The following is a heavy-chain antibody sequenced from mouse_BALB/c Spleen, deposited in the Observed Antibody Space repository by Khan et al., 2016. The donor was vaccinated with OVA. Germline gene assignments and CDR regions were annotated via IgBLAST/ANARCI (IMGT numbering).Heavy chain of an antibody. Sequence: QIQLVQSGPELKKPGETVRISCKASGYTFTNAGMQWVQKMPGKGLKWIGWINTHSGVPKYAEDFKGRFAFSLETSASTVYLQITNLTNEDTATYFCARGGAAYYRNDGGAMDYWGQGTSVTVSS. CDR2: INTHSGVP. V-gene: IGHV9-4*02. CDR1: GYTFTNAG. CDR3: ARGGAAYYRNDGGAMDY. J-gene: IGHJ4*01. D-gene: IGHD2-14*01.